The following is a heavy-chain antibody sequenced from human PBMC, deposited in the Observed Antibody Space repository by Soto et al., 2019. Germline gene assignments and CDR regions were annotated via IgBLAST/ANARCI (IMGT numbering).Heavy chain of an antibody. CDR3: AGRDCSGTNCYYLDYYYMDV. J-gene: IGHJ6*03. Sequence: QVQLQESGPGLVRPSETLSLTWTVSGGSFSSYYWTWIRQSPGKGLEWIGYIYYSGSTDYNPSLRGRLAISIDTSKNQFSLRLNSMTAADTAVYYCAGRDCSGTNCYYLDYYYMDVWGKGTTVTVSS. CDR1: GGSFSSYY. V-gene: IGHV4-59*08. D-gene: IGHD2-2*01. CDR2: IYYSGST.